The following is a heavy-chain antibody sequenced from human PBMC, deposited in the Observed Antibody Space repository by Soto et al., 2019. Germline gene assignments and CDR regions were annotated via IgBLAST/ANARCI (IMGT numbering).Heavy chain of an antibody. D-gene: IGHD6-13*01. Sequence: EVQLLESGDGFIQPGGSVRLSCAASGFTFGSYAMSWVRQAPGKGLEWVSSTSASGGTTYYADSVKGRFTISRDNSKNMLYLEMNSLRAEDTAVYYCAKAKYSSSWWAVDYWGQGTLVTVSS. CDR3: AKAKYSSSWWAVDY. CDR2: TSASGGTT. J-gene: IGHJ4*02. CDR1: GFTFGSYA. V-gene: IGHV3-23*01.